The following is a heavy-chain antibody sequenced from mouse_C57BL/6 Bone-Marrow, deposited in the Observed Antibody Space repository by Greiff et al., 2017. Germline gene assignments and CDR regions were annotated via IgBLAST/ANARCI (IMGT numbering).Heavy chain of an antibody. CDR2: IHPNSGST. V-gene: IGHV1-64*01. J-gene: IGHJ3*01. CDR1: GYTFTSYW. Sequence: QVQLQQSGTVLARPGASVKMSCKTSGYTFTSYWMHWVKQRPGQGLEWIGMIHPNSGSTNYNEKFKSKATLTVDKSSSTAYMQLSSLTSEDSAVYYCARSAVVVRAYWGQGTLVTVSA. D-gene: IGHD1-1*01. CDR3: ARSAVVVRAY.